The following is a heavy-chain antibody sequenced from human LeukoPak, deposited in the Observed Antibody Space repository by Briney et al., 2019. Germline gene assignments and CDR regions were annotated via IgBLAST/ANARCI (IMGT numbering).Heavy chain of an antibody. CDR3: AREDIVATTAVDY. D-gene: IGHD5-12*01. CDR2: ISGSGGRT. CDR1: RFTFSSYA. V-gene: IGHV3-23*01. J-gene: IGHJ4*02. Sequence: GGSLRLSCAASRFTFSSYAMSWVRQAPGKGLEWVAAISGSGGRTYYADSVKGRFTISRDNAKNTLYLQMNSLRAEDTAVYYCAREDIVATTAVDYWGQGTLVTVSS.